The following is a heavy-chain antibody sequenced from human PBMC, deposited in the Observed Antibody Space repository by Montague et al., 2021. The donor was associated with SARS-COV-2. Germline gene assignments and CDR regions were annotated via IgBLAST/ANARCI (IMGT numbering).Heavy chain of an antibody. CDR1: GASFSNYY. J-gene: IGHJ5*02. V-gene: IGHV4-59*12. D-gene: IGHD2-15*01. CDR3: ARERYCSGGNYYASGPNWFDP. CDR2: IYYTGTT. Sequence: SETLSLTCTVSGASFSNYYWSWIRRPPGKGLEWIGYIYYTGTTNYNPSLKSRVTISVDTSKTQFSLKLTSVTAADTAVYYCARERYCSGGNYYASGPNWFDPWGQGTLVTVSS.